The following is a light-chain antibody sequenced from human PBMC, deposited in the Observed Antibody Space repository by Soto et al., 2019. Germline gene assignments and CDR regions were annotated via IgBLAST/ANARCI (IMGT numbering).Light chain of an antibody. J-gene: IGLJ3*02. V-gene: IGLV1-40*01. CDR3: QSYDSSLSGWV. CDR2: GNS. Sequence: QSVLTQPPSVSGAPVQRVTISCTGSSSNIGAGYDVHWSQQLPGTAPKLLIYGNSNRPSGVPDRFSDSKSGTSASLAITGLQAEDEADYYCQSYDSSLSGWVFGGGTKLTVL. CDR1: SSNIGAGYD.